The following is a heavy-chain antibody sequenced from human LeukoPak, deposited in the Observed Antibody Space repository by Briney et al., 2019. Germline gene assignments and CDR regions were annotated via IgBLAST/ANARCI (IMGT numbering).Heavy chain of an antibody. V-gene: IGHV4-59*08. CDR3: ARRTAAGNYFDY. CDR1: GGSISSYY. CDR2: IYYSGST. J-gene: IGHJ4*02. Sequence: PSETLSLTCTVSGGSISSYYWSWIRQPPGKGLEWIGYIYYSGSTNYNPSLKSRGTISVDTSKNQFSLKLSSVTAAYTAVYYCARRTAAGNYFDYWGQGTLVTV. D-gene: IGHD6-13*01.